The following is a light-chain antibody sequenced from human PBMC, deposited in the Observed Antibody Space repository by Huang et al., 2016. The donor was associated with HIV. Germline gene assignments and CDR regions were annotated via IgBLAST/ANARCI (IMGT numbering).Light chain of an antibody. CDR3: QQYHSSWT. Sequence: GDRVTITCRASQGIRNSLAWYQQKPGKAPKLLVYAASRLESGVPSWFSGSGSGTNFTLTISSLQPEDFATYYCQQYHSSWTFGQGTKVEIK. V-gene: IGKV1-NL1*01. CDR1: QGIRNS. J-gene: IGKJ1*01. CDR2: AAS.